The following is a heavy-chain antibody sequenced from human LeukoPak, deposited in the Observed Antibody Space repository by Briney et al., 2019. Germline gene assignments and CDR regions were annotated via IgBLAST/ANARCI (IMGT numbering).Heavy chain of an antibody. CDR3: ARGRRYCSSTSCHSGFDY. CDR2: IYHSGST. CDR1: GGSISSGGYY. D-gene: IGHD2-2*01. J-gene: IGHJ4*02. V-gene: IGHV4-30-2*01. Sequence: SETLSLTCTVSGGSISSGGYYWSWIRQPPGKGLEWIGYIYHSGSTYYNPSLKSRVTISVDRSKNQFPLKLSSVTAADTAVYYCARGRRYCSSTSCHSGFDYWGQGTLVTVSS.